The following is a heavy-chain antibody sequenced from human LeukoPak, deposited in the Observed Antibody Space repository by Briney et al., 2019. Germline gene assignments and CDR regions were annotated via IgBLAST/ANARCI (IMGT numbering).Heavy chain of an antibody. J-gene: IGHJ5*02. CDR3: ARAGVPAALPDSYNWFDP. CDR1: GYSFTSYW. V-gene: IGHV5-51*01. Sequence: GESLKISFKGSGYSFTSYWIVWVRQMPGKGLEWKGIIYPGDSDTRYSPSFQGQVTISADQSISTAYLQWSSLKASDTAMYYCARAGVPAALPDSYNWFDPWGQGTLVTVSS. D-gene: IGHD2-2*01. CDR2: IYPGDSDT.